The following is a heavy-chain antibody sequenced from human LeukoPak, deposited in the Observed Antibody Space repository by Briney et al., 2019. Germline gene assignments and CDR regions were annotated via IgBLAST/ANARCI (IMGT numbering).Heavy chain of an antibody. CDR3: ATETPDTSGSKLDY. Sequence: PGGSLRLSCAASGFIFSNYAMHWVRQAAGKGLEWVAYIRYDGSRKYYADSVNGRFTISRDNSKNTLYPQVHSLRGEDTAVYYCATETPDTSGSKLDYWGQGTLVTVSS. V-gene: IGHV3-30*02. J-gene: IGHJ4*02. CDR2: IRYDGSRK. D-gene: IGHD3-22*01. CDR1: GFIFSNYA.